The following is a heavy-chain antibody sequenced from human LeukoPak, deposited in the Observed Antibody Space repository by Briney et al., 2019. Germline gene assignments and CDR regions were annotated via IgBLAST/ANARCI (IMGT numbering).Heavy chain of an antibody. CDR1: GFTFSDYA. V-gene: IGHV3-53*01. J-gene: IGHJ4*02. CDR2: IYGGTI. Sequence: PGGSLRLSCTASGFTFSDYAMHWVRQAPGKGLEWVSFIYGGTIHYSDSVKGRFTISRDNSKNTLYLQMNSLRAEDTAVYYCARRAGAYSHPYDYWGQGTLVTVSS. CDR3: ARRAGAYSHPYDY. D-gene: IGHD4/OR15-4a*01.